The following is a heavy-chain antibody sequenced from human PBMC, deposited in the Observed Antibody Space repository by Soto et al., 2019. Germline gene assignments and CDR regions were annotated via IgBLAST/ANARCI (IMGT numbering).Heavy chain of an antibody. CDR2: IYSSGTT. CDR1: GGSVSSATYF. J-gene: IGHJ4*02. V-gene: IGHV4-61*01. CDR3: ARGTYGDYEDY. Sequence: PSETLSLTCSVSGGSVSSATYFWSWIRQSPGKGLEWLGCIYSSGTTNYNPSLNSRVTISVDASKGQFSLKLSSVTAADTAVYYCARGTYGDYEDYWGQGTLVTV. D-gene: IGHD4-17*01.